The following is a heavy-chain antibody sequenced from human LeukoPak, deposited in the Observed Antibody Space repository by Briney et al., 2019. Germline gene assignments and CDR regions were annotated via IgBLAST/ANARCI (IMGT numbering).Heavy chain of an antibody. CDR2: IYTSGST. CDR1: GGSISSYY. J-gene: IGHJ6*02. CDR3: ARSPYGYYGSGGYYYYGMDV. D-gene: IGHD3-10*01. Sequence: KPSETLSHTCTVSGGSISSYYWSWIRQPAGKGLEWIGRIYTSGSTNYNPSLKSRVTMSVDTSKNQFSLKLSSVTAADTAVYYCARSPYGYYGSGGYYYYGMDVWGQGTTVTVSS. V-gene: IGHV4-4*07.